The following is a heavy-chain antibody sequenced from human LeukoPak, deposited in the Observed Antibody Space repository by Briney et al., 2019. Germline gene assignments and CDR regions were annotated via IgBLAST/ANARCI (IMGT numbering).Heavy chain of an antibody. J-gene: IGHJ4*02. CDR1: GYSCTNYF. CDR3: ARDLDSSNSIDY. V-gene: IGHV1-46*01. CDR2: INPSGRGT. D-gene: IGHD2-2*01. Sequence: ASVKVSCKASGYSCTNYFIHWVRQAPGQWLEWVGVINPSGRGTNYAQKFQGRVTMTTDTSTSTVYMELSSLRSEDTAVYYCARDLDSSNSIDYWGQGTLVTVSS.